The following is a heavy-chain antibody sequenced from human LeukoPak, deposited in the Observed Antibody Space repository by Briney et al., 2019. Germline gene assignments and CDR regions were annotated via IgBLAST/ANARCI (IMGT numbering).Heavy chain of an antibody. D-gene: IGHD4-23*01. Sequence: GASVKVSCKASGYTFTSYYMHWVRQAPGQGLEWVGWINPNSDGTYYAEKFQGRVTMTRDTSISTAYMELSRLRSDDTAVYYCARDRLVIYGGNSGGYMDVWGKGTTVTVSS. CDR1: GYTFTSYY. V-gene: IGHV1-2*02. CDR2: INPNSDGT. J-gene: IGHJ6*03. CDR3: ARDRLVIYGGNSGGYMDV.